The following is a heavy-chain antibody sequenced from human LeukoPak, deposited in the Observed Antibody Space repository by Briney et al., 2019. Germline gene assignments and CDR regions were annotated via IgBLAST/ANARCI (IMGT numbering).Heavy chain of an antibody. CDR3: AKAAAGTEYYFEY. D-gene: IGHD6-13*01. Sequence: QPGGSLRLSCAASGFTFSSYGMHWVRQAPGKGLEWVAYIQYDGSNKQYADSVKGRFTISRDSSKNTLYLQMDSLRAEDTAVYYCAKAAAGTEYYFEYWGQGTLVTVSS. J-gene: IGHJ4*02. CDR1: GFTFSSYG. CDR2: IQYDGSNK. V-gene: IGHV3-30*02.